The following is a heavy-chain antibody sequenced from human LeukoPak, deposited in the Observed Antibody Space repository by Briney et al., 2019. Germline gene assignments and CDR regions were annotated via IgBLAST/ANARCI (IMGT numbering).Heavy chain of an antibody. CDR1: GDSISSNNCF. V-gene: IGHV4-39*07. J-gene: IGHJ4*02. Sequence: SETLSLTCTVSGDSISSNNCFWGWIRQPPGKGLEWIGSMCYSGATYYNPPLKSRVTMSVDTSKKQFSLKLSSVTAADTAVYYCVKDRGNHTTDYWGQGTLVTVSS. D-gene: IGHD1-14*01. CDR3: VKDRGNHTTDY. CDR2: MCYSGAT.